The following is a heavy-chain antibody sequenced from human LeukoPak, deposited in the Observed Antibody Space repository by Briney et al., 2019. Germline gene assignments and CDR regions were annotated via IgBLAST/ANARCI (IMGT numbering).Heavy chain of an antibody. V-gene: IGHV4-59*01. Sequence: SETLSLTCTVSGGSISSYYWSWIRQPPGKGLEWIGYIYYSGSTNYNPSLKSRVTISVDTSKNQFSLKLSSVTAADTAVYYCARGLRGAAGSPPAFDIWGQGTMVTVSS. CDR2: IYYSGST. J-gene: IGHJ3*02. CDR1: GGSISSYY. CDR3: ARGLRGAAGSPPAFDI. D-gene: IGHD6-19*01.